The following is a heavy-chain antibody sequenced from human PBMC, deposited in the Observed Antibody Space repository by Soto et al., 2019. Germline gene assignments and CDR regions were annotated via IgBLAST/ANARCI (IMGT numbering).Heavy chain of an antibody. Sequence: EVQLVESGGGLVQPGGSLRLSCVASGFTSDDYAMHWVRQVPGKGLEWVSGIYWYSNRVDYADSVKGRFTTSRENAENSLYLQTDYLRTAETSLYYCVKDLQPGGADYWGQGTLVTVSS. J-gene: IGHJ4*02. V-gene: IGHV3-9*02. D-gene: IGHD1-1*01. CDR2: IYWYSNRV. CDR1: GFTSDDYA. CDR3: VKDLQPGGADY.